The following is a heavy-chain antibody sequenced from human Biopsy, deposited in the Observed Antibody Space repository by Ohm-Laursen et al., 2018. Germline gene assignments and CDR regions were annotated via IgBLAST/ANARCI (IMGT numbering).Heavy chain of an antibody. V-gene: IGHV3-7*01. D-gene: IGHD3-10*01. Sequence: SLRLSCAASGFSFRDYWMSWVRRTPGKGLEWVANINSDGTQKFYVDSVQGRFTISRNNTGNSVSLQMNSLRVDDTAVYFCARDPGWGALDYWGRGTLVTVSS. CDR3: ARDPGWGALDY. CDR1: GFSFRDYW. CDR2: INSDGTQK. J-gene: IGHJ4*02.